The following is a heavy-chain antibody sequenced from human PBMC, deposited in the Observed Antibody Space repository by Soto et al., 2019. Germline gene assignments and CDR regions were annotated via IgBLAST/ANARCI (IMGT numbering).Heavy chain of an antibody. CDR3: ARAPPCCDPISCYWCFDL. CDR1: RFIFSGYG. CDR2: TSYDGRNE. Sequence: GGSLRLSCAASRFIFSGYGIHWVRQAPGKGLEWIVGTSYDGRNENYADSVKGRFTISRDSLKNTVYLEIQTLRAEDTAVYYCARAPPCCDPISCYWCFDLWGRGTLVTVSS. J-gene: IGHJ2*01. V-gene: IGHV3-30*04. D-gene: IGHD2-2*01.